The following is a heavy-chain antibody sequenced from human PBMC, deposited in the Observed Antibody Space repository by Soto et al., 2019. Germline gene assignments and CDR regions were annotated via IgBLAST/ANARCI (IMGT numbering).Heavy chain of an antibody. D-gene: IGHD1-7*01. CDR2: IFPGDSDT. CDR1: GYNFGAYW. Sequence: GESLKISCQGSGYNFGAYWIGWVRQMPGKGLEWMGIIFPGDSDTRYRPSFQGQVTISVDRSINAAYLQWSSLKASDTAMYFCARGGIIGTTPDDGGQGTQVTVAS. J-gene: IGHJ4*02. V-gene: IGHV5-51*01. CDR3: ARGGIIGTTPDD.